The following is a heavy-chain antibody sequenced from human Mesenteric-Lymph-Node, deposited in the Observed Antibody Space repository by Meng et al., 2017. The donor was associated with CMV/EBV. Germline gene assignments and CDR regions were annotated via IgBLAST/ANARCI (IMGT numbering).Heavy chain of an antibody. J-gene: IGHJ4*02. V-gene: IGHV4-34*01. Sequence: SETLSLTCAVYDGSFSGYYCSWIRQPPGKGLEWIGEINHIGSTNYNPSLKSRVTISVDTSKNQFSLRLSSVTAADTAVYYCARAPASSMAARPFDSWGQGTLVTVSS. CDR2: INHIGST. CDR3: ARAPASSMAARPFDS. D-gene: IGHD6-6*01. CDR1: DGSFSGYY.